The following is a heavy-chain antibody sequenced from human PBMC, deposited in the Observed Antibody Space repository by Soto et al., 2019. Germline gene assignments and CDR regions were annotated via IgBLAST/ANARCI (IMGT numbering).Heavy chain of an antibody. CDR3: ARFSAPNTAIYYYYGMDV. CDR2: IYYSGST. D-gene: IGHD5-18*01. J-gene: IGHJ6*02. V-gene: IGHV4-59*01. Sequence: SETLSLTCTVSGGSISSYYWSWIRQPPGKGLEWIGYIYYSGSTNYNPSLKSRVTISVDTSKNQFSLKLSSVTAADTAVYYCARFSAPNTAIYYYYGMDVWGQGTTVTVSS. CDR1: GGSISSYY.